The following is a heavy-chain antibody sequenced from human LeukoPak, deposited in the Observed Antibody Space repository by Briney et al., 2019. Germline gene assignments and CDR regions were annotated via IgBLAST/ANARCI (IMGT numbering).Heavy chain of an antibody. D-gene: IGHD1-26*01. CDR3: ASTIVGATSAAFDI. Sequence: SETLSLTCTVSGGSISSGDYYWSWIRQPPGKGLEWIGYIYYSGSTYYNPSLKSRVTISVDTSKNQFSLKLSSVTAEDTAVYYCASTIVGATSAAFDIWGQGTMVTVSS. J-gene: IGHJ3*02. CDR2: IYYSGST. V-gene: IGHV4-30-4*08. CDR1: GGSISSGDYY.